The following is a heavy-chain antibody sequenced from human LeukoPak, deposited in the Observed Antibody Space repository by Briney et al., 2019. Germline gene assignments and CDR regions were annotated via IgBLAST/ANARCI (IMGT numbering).Heavy chain of an antibody. D-gene: IGHD3-22*01. J-gene: IGHJ3*02. CDR2: INPNSGDT. V-gene: IGHV1-2*02. CDR3: ARDGYFDI. Sequence: ASVKVSCKASGYSFTGYYMHWVRQAPGQGLEWMGWINPNSGDTNSAQKFQGRVTMTRDTSISTAYMELSRLRSDDTAVYYCARDGYFDIWGQGTMVTVSS. CDR1: GYSFTGYY.